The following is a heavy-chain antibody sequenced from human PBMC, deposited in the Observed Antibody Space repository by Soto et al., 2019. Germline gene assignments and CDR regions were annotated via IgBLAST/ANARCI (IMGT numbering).Heavy chain of an antibody. J-gene: IGHJ6*03. CDR1: GFTFSSYW. Sequence: GGSLRLSCAASGFTFSSYWMHWVRQAPGKGLVWVSRFNIDGSSTSYADSVKGRFTISRDNAKNTLYLQMNSLRAEDTAVYYCARAGLVRGAYSGDYYYYYYMDVWGKGTTVTVSS. V-gene: IGHV3-74*01. D-gene: IGHD3-10*01. CDR3: ARAGLVRGAYSGDYYYYYYMDV. CDR2: FNIDGSST.